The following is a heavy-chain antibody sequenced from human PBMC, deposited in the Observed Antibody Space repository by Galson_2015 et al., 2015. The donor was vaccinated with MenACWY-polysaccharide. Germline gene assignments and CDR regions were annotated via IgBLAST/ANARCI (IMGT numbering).Heavy chain of an antibody. D-gene: IGHD2-15*01. CDR1: GFSFSSYG. J-gene: IGHJ4*02. CDR2: ITPTGDPK. V-gene: IGHV3-48*01. Sequence: SLRLSCAASGFSFSSYGMTWVRQAPGKGLEWLSYITPTGDPKMYADSVKGRFTISRDNAKNSLYLQMNNLRAEDTAVYYCASRGVVTPYSLDYWGQGTLVSVSS. CDR3: ASRGVVTPYSLDY.